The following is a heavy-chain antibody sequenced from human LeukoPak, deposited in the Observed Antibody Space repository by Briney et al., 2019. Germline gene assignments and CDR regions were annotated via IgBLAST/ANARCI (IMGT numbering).Heavy chain of an antibody. CDR1: GGSIGSSTYY. J-gene: IGHJ4*02. CDR2: IYYSDST. V-gene: IGHV4-39*01. Sequence: PSETLSLTCTVSGGSIGSSTYYWGWIRQAPGKGLEWIGTIYYSDSTNYNPSLKSRVTISVDMSKNQLSLNLNSVTAADTAVYYCARQTNRGAGNFDSWGQGTLVTVSS. D-gene: IGHD1-1*01. CDR3: ARQTNRGAGNFDS.